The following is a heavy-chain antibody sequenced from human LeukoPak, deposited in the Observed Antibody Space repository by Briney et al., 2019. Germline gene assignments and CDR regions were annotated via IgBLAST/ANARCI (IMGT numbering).Heavy chain of an antibody. CDR1: GYSFSTHW. J-gene: IGHJ6*02. V-gene: IGHV5-51*01. Sequence: GESLKISCQGSGYSFSTHWVAWVRQMPGKGLEWMGIIYPSDSHTKYSPSFQGQVTISADKSISTAYLQWSSLKASDTAMYYCARHITMDRFYYYYGMDVWGQGTTVTVSS. CDR2: IYPSDSHT. D-gene: IGHD3-10*01. CDR3: ARHITMDRFYYYYGMDV.